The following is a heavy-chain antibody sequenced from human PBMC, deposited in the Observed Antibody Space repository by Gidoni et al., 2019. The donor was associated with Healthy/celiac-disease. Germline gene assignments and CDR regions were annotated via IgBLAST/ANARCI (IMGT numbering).Heavy chain of an antibody. CDR2: IIPIFGTA. CDR3: ARDLGYCSGGSCYTGPFDY. Sequence: QVQLVQSGAAVKKPGSSVKVSCKASGGTFSSYAISWVRQAPGQGLEWMGGIIPIFGTANYAQKFQGRVTITADESTSTAYMELSSLRSEDTAVYYCARDLGYCSGGSCYTGPFDYWGQGTLVTVSS. CDR1: GGTFSSYA. D-gene: IGHD2-15*01. J-gene: IGHJ4*02. V-gene: IGHV1-69*01.